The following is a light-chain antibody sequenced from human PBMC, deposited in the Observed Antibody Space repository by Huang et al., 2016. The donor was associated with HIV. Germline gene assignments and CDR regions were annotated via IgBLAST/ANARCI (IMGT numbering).Light chain of an antibody. V-gene: IGKV3-20*01. CDR3: QQYGSSPWT. CDR2: GAS. CDR1: HSVSSSY. J-gene: IGKJ1*01. Sequence: EIVLTQSPGTLSLSPGERATLSCRASHSVSSSYLAWYQQKPGQAPRLLIYGASSRATGIPDRFSGSGSRTDFTLTISRLEPGDFAVYYCQQYGSSPWTFGQGTKVEIK.